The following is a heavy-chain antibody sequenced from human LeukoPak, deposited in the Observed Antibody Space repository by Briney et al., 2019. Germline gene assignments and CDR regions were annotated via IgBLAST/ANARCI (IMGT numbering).Heavy chain of an antibody. D-gene: IGHD5-18*01. J-gene: IGHJ4*02. CDR2: ISYDGSNK. V-gene: IGHV3-30*18. CDR1: GFTFSSYG. CDR3: AKGGTHTAMVDY. Sequence: GRSLRLSCAASGFTFSSYGTHWVRQAPGKGLEWVAVISYDGSNKYYADSVKGRFTISRDNSKNTLYLQMNSLRAEDTAVYYCAKGGTHTAMVDYWGQGTLVTVSS.